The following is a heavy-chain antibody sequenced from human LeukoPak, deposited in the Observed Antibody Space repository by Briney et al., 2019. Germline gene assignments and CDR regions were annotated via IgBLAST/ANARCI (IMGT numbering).Heavy chain of an antibody. CDR3: ARVSRIYDILTGYYPSGYYFDY. D-gene: IGHD3-9*01. Sequence: SETLSLTCTVSGGSIRNYYWSWIRQPPGKGLEWIGYIFYSGSTNYNPSLKSRVTISVDTSKNQFSLKLSSVTAADTAVYYCARVSRIYDILTGYYPSGYYFDYWGQGTLVTVSS. CDR2: IFYSGST. J-gene: IGHJ4*02. V-gene: IGHV4-59*01. CDR1: GGSIRNYY.